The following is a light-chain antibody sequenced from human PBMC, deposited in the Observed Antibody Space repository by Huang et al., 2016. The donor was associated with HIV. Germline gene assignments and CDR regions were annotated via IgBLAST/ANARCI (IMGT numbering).Light chain of an antibody. CDR1: QNIGND. CDR3: QQSHSAPGT. J-gene: IGKJ1*01. Sequence: DIQMTQSPSSVSASVGDRVMISCRASQNIGNDLNWYQQKSGRAPKLLISATSNLQSGVPSRFSGSGSGAVFILTISGLQPEDFATYYCQQSHSAPGTFGQGTKVDIK. V-gene: IGKV1-39*01. CDR2: ATS.